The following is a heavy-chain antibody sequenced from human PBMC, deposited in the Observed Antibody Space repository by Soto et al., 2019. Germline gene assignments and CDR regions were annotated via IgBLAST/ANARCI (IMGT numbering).Heavy chain of an antibody. CDR2: IVPIFGTR. V-gene: IGHV1-69*01. J-gene: IGHJ6*02. CDR3: ARPYEGGYSSNHHYYYALDV. CDR1: GGTFSRYS. Sequence: QVQLVQSGAEVKKPGSSVKVSCKISGGTFSRYSISWVRQAPGQGLAWMGGIVPIFGTRNYAQKFQDRVTITTDESATTAHMELSNLRSEDTAVYYCARPYEGGYSSNHHYYYALDVWGPGTAVSVSS. D-gene: IGHD3-22*01.